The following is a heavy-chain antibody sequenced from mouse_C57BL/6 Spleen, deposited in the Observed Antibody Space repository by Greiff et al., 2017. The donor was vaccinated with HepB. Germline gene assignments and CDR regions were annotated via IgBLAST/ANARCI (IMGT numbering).Heavy chain of an antibody. D-gene: IGHD1-1*01. CDR1: GYSITSGYY. V-gene: IGHV3-6*01. Sequence: EVQLQQSGPGLVKPSQSLSLTCSVTGYSITSGYYWNWIRQFPGNKLEWMGYISYDGSNNYNPSLKNRISITFDTSKNQFFLKLNSVTTADTATYYCARDHYYGRGYWFAYWGQGTRVTVSA. CDR2: ISYDGSN. J-gene: IGHJ3*01. CDR3: ARDHYYGRGYWFAY.